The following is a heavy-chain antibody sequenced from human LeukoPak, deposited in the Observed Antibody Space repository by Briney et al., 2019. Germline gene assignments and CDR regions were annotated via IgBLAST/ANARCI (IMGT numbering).Heavy chain of an antibody. CDR1: GFTFSSYA. CDR3: ARDRHCSSTSCYVYGEYDY. CDR2: ISYDGSNK. J-gene: IGHJ4*02. D-gene: IGHD2-2*01. Sequence: PGGSLRLSCAASGFTFSSYAMHWVRQAPGKGLEGVAGISYDGSNKYYADSVKGRFTISRDKSKNKLYLQMNSLRAEDTAVYYCARDRHCSSTSCYVYGEYDYWGQGTLVTVSS. V-gene: IGHV3-30*04.